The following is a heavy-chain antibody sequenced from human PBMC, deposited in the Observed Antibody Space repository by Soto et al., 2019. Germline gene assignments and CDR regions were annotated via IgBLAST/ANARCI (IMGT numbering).Heavy chain of an antibody. CDR2: INHSGST. CDR3: ARGLGYGGVVVVKNNDY. J-gene: IGHJ4*02. V-gene: IGHV4-34*01. CDR1: GGSFSDYY. Sequence: SETLSLTCAVYGGSFSDYYWSWIRQPPGKGLEWIGEINHSGSTNYNPSLKSRVTMSVDTSKNQFSLKLSSVSAADTAVYYCARGLGYGGVVVVKNNDYWGQGTLVTVSS. D-gene: IGHD3-22*01.